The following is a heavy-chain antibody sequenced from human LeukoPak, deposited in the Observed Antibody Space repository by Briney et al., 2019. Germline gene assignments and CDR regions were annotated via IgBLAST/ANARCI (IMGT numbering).Heavy chain of an antibody. CDR1: GYSFTSYW. CDR3: ARAYLQQLVPEDY. CDR2: IYTGGSAT. J-gene: IGHJ4*02. Sequence: GESLKISCKGSGYSFTSYWIGLVRQMPGKGLEWMGIIYTGGSATKYSPSFQGQATISADKSISTAYLQWSSLKASDTAMYYCARAYLQQLVPEDYWGQGTLVTVSS. V-gene: IGHV5-51*01. D-gene: IGHD6-13*01.